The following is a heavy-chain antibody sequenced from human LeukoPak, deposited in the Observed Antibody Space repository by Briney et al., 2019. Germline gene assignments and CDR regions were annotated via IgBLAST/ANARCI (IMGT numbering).Heavy chain of an antibody. J-gene: IGHJ4*02. CDR3: ASADTAMVNDY. V-gene: IGHV3-74*01. Sequence: PVGSLRLSCAASGFTFSSYWMHWVRQAPGKGLVWVSRINSDGSSTSYADSVKGRFSISRDNAKNTLYLQMNSLRAEDTAVHYCASADTAMVNDYWGQGTLVTVSS. CDR2: INSDGSST. D-gene: IGHD5-18*01. CDR1: GFTFSSYW.